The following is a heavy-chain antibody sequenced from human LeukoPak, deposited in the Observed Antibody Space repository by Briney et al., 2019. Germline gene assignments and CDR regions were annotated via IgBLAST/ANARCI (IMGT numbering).Heavy chain of an antibody. CDR2: ISAYNGNT. CDR1: GYTFTSYG. D-gene: IGHD2-21*02. J-gene: IGHJ3*02. V-gene: IGHV1-18*01. Sequence: GASVKVSCKASGYTFTSYGISWVRQAPGQGLEWMGWISAYNGNTNYAQKLQGRVTMTTDTSTSTAYMELSSLRSEDTAVYYCARARESGDWEGGAFDIWGQGTMVTVSS. CDR3: ARARESGDWEGGAFDI.